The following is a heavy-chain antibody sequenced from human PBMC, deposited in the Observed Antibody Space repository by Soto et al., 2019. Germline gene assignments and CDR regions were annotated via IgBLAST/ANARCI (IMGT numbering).Heavy chain of an antibody. D-gene: IGHD4-17*01. CDR2: ISYDGSNK. V-gene: IGHV3-30-3*01. J-gene: IGHJ4*02. CDR1: GFTFSSYA. CDR3: ARYEDYGGNFPLDY. Sequence: GGSLRLSCAASGFTFSSYAMHWVRQAPGKGLEWVAVISYDGSNKYYADSVKGRFTISRDNSKNTLYLQMNSLRAEDTAVYYCARYEDYGGNFPLDYWGQGTLVTVSS.